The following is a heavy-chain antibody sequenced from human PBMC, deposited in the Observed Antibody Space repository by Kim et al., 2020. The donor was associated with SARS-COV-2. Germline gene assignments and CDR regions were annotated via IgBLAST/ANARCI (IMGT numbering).Heavy chain of an antibody. CDR3: ARQRITIFGVVIFYFDY. D-gene: IGHD3-3*01. V-gene: IGHV4-39*01. Sequence: RRSRVTVSVDTSKNQFSLKLSSVTTADTAVYYCARQRITIFGVVIFYFDYWGQGTLVTVSS. J-gene: IGHJ4*02.